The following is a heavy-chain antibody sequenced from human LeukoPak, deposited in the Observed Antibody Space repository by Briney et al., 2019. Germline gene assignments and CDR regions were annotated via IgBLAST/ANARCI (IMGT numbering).Heavy chain of an antibody. Sequence: PGGSLRLSCAASGFTFDDYAMHWVRQTPGKGLECVSLISEDGGDTSYADSVKGRFTISIENSKNSLYLQMNSLRAEDTAFYYCAKDKTRGSGDYWGQGTLVTVSS. J-gene: IGHJ4*02. CDR2: ISEDGGDT. CDR1: GFTFDDYA. V-gene: IGHV3-43*02. CDR3: AKDKTRGSGDY. D-gene: IGHD1-14*01.